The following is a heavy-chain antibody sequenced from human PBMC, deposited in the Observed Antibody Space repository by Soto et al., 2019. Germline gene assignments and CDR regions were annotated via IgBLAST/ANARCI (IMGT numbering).Heavy chain of an antibody. CDR1: GYTFTGYY. CDR3: ARDPYRLRFLQWLLIPKPSHDATGASRFTYLDV. J-gene: IGHJ6*02. Sequence: ASVKVSCKASGYTFTGYYMHWVRQAPGQGLEWMGWINPNSGGTNYAQKFQGWVTMTRDTSISTAYMELSRLRSDATAVYSCARDPYRLRFLQWLLIPKPSHDATGASRFTYLDVWGPGPT. D-gene: IGHD3-3*01. V-gene: IGHV1-2*04. CDR2: INPNSGGT.